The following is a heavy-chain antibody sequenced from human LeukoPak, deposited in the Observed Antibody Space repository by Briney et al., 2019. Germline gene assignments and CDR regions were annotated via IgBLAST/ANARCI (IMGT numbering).Heavy chain of an antibody. D-gene: IGHD3-3*01. Sequence: TLSLTCTVSGGSISSGDYYWSWLRQPPGKALEWLALIYWDDDKRYSPSLKSRLTITKDTSKNQVVLTMTNIDPVDTATYYCAHSIWSDNDYWGQGTLVTVSS. J-gene: IGHJ4*02. V-gene: IGHV2-5*08. CDR2: IYWDDDK. CDR1: GGSISSGDYY. CDR3: AHSIWSDNDY.